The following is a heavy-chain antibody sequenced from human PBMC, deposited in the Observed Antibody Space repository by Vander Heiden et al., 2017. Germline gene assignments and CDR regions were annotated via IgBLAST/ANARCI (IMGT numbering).Heavy chain of an antibody. Sequence: VQLVSSGGAVVQPAWSLRLSCAASGFTSSRYAIHWVRQTPGKGLEGVGLRSNDGRSYSYADAVKGRFTVSIDNSNNTLCLQMNSRRPEDTALYFCASEKWGSGYIDY. CDR3: ASEKWGSGYIDY. CDR2: RSNDGRSY. V-gene: IGHV3-30*04. CDR1: GFTSSRYA. D-gene: IGHD1-26*01. J-gene: IGHJ4*01.